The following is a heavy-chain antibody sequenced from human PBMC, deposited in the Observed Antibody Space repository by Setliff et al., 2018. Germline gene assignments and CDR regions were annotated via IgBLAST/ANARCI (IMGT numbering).Heavy chain of an antibody. V-gene: IGHV4-4*07. D-gene: IGHD3-16*02. Sequence: PSETLSLTCTVSGDSISSYYWSWIRQPAGKGLEWIGRIYSSGSTNFNSSLKSRVTMSMDTSKNQFSLKLSSVTAADTAIYYCARGKLRLGQLSLFYGFDIWGQGTMVTVSS. CDR2: IYSSGST. CDR3: ARGKLRLGQLSLFYGFDI. J-gene: IGHJ3*02. CDR1: GDSISSYY.